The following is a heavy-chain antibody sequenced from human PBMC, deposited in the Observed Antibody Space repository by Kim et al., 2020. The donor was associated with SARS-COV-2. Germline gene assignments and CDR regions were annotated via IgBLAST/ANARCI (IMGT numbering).Heavy chain of an antibody. CDR1: GDSLSSGSYY. CDR2: IYYTGTT. CDR3: ARAPSSWYYFDY. J-gene: IGHJ4*02. Sequence: SETLSLTCTVSGDSLSSGSYYWTWIRQPPGKGLEWVGYIYYTGTTKYNPSLKSRVTISVDTSKNQFSLKLNSVTAADTAVYYCARAPSSWYYFDYWGQGTLVTVSS. D-gene: IGHD6-13*01. V-gene: IGHV4-61*01.